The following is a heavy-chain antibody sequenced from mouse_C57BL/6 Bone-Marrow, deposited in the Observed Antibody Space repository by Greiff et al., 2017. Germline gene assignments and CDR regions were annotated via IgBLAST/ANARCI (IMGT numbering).Heavy chain of an antibody. Sequence: QVQLQQPGAELVKPGASVKLSCKASGYTFTSYWMQWVKQRPGQGLEWIGEIDPSDTYTNYTQKFKGKATLTVDTSSSTAYLQLSSLTSEDSAVYYWARGTTAFDYWGQGTTLTVSS. CDR2: IDPSDTYT. J-gene: IGHJ2*01. CDR3: ARGTTAFDY. D-gene: IGHD1-2*01. CDR1: GYTFTSYW. V-gene: IGHV1-50*01.